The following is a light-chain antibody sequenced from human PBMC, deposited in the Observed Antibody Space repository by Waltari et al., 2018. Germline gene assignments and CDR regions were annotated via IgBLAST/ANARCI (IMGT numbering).Light chain of an antibody. J-gene: IGLJ3*02. Sequence: SYVLNQPPSVSVAPGKTARISCGGTSLATKTVHWYQQKPGQAPVLVIHDDSGRPSGIPERFSGSTSGNTATLTIKWVEAGDEAEYFCQVWDFTQGVFGGGTKLTVL. V-gene: IGLV3-21*04. CDR1: SLATKT. CDR2: DDS. CDR3: QVWDFTQGV.